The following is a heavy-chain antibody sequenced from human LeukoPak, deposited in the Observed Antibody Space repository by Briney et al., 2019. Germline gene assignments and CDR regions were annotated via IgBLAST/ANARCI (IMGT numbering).Heavy chain of an antibody. J-gene: IGHJ4*02. CDR3: AGETVTMVRGVITLNYFDY. V-gene: IGHV1-69*05. D-gene: IGHD3-10*01. CDR2: IIPIFGTA. Sequence: SVTVSCKASGGTFSSYAISWVRQAPGQGLEWMGGIIPIFGTANYAQKFQGRVTITTDESTSTAYMELSSLRSEDTAVYYCAGETVTMVRGVITLNYFDYWGQGTLVTVSS. CDR1: GGTFSSYA.